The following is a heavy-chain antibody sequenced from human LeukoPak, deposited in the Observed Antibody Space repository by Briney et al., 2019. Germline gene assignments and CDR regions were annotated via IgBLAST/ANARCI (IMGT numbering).Heavy chain of an antibody. Sequence: ASVKVSCKASGYTFTSYYMHWVRQAPGQGLEWMGWMNPNSGNTGYAQKFRGRVTMTRNTSISTAYMELSSLRSEDTAVYYCARLDDYVWGSYRPLDYWGQGTLVTVSS. CDR1: GYTFTSYY. CDR3: ARLDDYVWGSYRPLDY. J-gene: IGHJ4*02. D-gene: IGHD3-16*02. V-gene: IGHV1-8*02. CDR2: MNPNSGNT.